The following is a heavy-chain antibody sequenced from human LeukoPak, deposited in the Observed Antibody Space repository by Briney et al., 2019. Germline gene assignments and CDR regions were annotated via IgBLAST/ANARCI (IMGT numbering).Heavy chain of an antibody. CDR3: ARSPRIQSTDLYPGY. V-gene: IGHV3-7*03. D-gene: IGHD5-18*01. J-gene: IGHJ4*02. Sequence: GGSLRLSCAASGFTFSSYWMSWVRQAPGKGLEWVANIKQDGSEKYYVDSVKGRFTISRDNAKNSLYLQMNSLRAEDTAVYYCARSPRIQSTDLYPGYWGQGTLVTVSS. CDR1: GFTFSSYW. CDR2: IKQDGSEK.